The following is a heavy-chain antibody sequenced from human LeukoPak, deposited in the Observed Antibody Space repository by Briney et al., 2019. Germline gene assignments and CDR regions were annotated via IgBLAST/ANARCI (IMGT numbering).Heavy chain of an antibody. D-gene: IGHD6-13*01. J-gene: IGHJ5*02. CDR1: GDSISRSY. Sequence: SETLSLTCTVSGDSISRSYWSWVRQSPGEGLEWIGHISYSEGTNCNPSLKSRVTISLDTSKNQFSLNLTSVTAADTAVYYCARHRSSSTWYSPFDPWGQGTLVTVSS. CDR3: ARHRSSSTWYSPFDP. CDR2: ISYSEGT. V-gene: IGHV4-59*08.